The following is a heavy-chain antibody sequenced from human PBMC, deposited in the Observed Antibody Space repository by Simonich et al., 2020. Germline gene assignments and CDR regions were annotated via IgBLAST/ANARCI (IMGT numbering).Heavy chain of an antibody. CDR2: IYYSGST. Sequence: QEQLQESGPGLVKPSETLSHTCTVSCGSVSSYYGSWLRQPLGKGLEWIGYIYYSGSTNYNPSLKSRVTISVDTSKNQFSLKLSSVTAADTAVYYCARLPDYWGQGTLVTVSS. CDR1: CGSVSSYY. J-gene: IGHJ4*02. V-gene: IGHV4-59*08. CDR3: ARLPDY.